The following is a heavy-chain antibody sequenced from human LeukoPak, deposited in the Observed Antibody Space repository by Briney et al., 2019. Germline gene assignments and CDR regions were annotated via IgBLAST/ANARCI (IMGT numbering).Heavy chain of an antibody. Sequence: SETLCLTCTVSGGSISTYYWSWIRQPAGKGLELIGRIYLSGSTNYNPSLKSRVTMSVDTSKNQFSLKLSSGTAADRAVYYWARAPAGTGGWNWFDPWGQGTLVTVSS. CDR3: ARAPAGTGGWNWFDP. V-gene: IGHV4-4*07. D-gene: IGHD1-1*01. J-gene: IGHJ5*02. CDR2: IYLSGST. CDR1: GGSISTYY.